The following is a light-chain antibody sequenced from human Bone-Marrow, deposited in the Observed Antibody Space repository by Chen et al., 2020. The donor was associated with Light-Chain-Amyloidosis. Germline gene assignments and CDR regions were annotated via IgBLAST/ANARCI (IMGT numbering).Light chain of an antibody. V-gene: IGLV3-21*02. Sequence: SYVLTQPSSVSVAPGQTATIACGGNNIGSTSVHWYQQTPGQAPLLVVYDDSDRPSGIPERLSGSNSGNRATLPISRVEAGDEADYYGQVWDRSSDRPVVGGGTKLTVL. CDR1: NIGSTS. J-gene: IGLJ3*02. CDR2: DDS. CDR3: QVWDRSSDRPV.